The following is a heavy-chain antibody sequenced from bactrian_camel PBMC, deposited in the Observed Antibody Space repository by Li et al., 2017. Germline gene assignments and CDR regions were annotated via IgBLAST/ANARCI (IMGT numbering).Heavy chain of an antibody. D-gene: IGHD1*01. Sequence: VQLVESGGGSVQAGGSLRLSCQASGSLRCMGWFRQAPGKEREGVADIDEDGTTRYPDSVKGRFTVSKDTAKNAIYLHMNNLKPEDTAMYYCAIGLHLEIMGSWPDADFEYWGQGTQVTVS. CDR2: IDEDGTT. J-gene: IGHJ6*01. CDR3: AIGLHLEIMGSWPDADFEY. CDR1: GSLRC. V-gene: IGHV3S53*01.